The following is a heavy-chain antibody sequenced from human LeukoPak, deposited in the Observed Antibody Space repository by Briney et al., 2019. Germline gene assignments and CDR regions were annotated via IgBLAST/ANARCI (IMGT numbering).Heavy chain of an antibody. CDR2: IKQGGSEK. J-gene: IGHJ4*02. Sequence: GGSLRLSCAASGFTFSTNWMSWVRQAPGKGLQWVASIKQGGSEKYYVDSVKGRFTISRDNAKNSLSLQMNSLRAEDTAVYYCARDLSISGYRYGLDYWGQGTLVTVSS. V-gene: IGHV3-7*01. D-gene: IGHD5-18*01. CDR1: GFTFSTNW. CDR3: ARDLSISGYRYGLDY.